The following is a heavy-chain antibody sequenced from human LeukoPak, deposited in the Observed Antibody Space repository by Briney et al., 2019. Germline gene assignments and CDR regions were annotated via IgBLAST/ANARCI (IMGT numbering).Heavy chain of an antibody. CDR3: AREAPYFDY. CDR2: IWYDGSNK. J-gene: IGHJ4*02. Sequence: AGGSLRLSCAASGFTFSSYWMSWVRQAPGKGLEWVAVIWYDGSNKYYADSVKGRFTISRDNSKNTLYLQMNSLRAEDTAVYYCAREAPYFDYWGQGTLVTVSS. V-gene: IGHV3-33*08. CDR1: GFTFSSYW.